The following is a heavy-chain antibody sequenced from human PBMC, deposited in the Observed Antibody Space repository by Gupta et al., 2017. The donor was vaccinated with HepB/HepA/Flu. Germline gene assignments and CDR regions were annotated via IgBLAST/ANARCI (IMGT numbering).Heavy chain of an antibody. V-gene: IGHV3-23*01. CDR2: INRDAGKT. Sequence: EVQLLESGGGLLQPRGSLRLSCAASGFTFGSFDMNWVRQAPGKGLEWVSGINRDAGKTHYADFVKGRFTISRDNARNTLSLQMTSLGVEDTAVYYCAKALASGLMFYFDSWGQGNLVTVS. CDR3: AKALASGLMFYFDS. D-gene: IGHD6-19*01. CDR1: GFTFGSFD. J-gene: IGHJ4*02.